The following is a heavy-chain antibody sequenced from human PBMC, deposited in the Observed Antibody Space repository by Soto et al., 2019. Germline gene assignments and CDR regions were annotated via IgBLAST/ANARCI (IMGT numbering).Heavy chain of an antibody. V-gene: IGHV4-39*01. Sequence: QLQLQESGPGLVKPSETLSLTCTVSGGSISSSSYYWGWIRQPPGKGLEWIGSIYYSGSTYCNRPLKSRVTITVATSKNQFSRMLSSAAAADTAVYYCARPRSFGVAMGADWFDPWGQGTLVTVSS. CDR2: IYYSGST. D-gene: IGHD3-3*01. CDR3: ARPRSFGVAMGADWFDP. J-gene: IGHJ5*02. CDR1: GGSISSSSYY.